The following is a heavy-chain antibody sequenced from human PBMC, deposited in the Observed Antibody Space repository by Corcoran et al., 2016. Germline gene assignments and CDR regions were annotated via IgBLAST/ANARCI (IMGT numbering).Heavy chain of an antibody. CDR1: GFSFSNAW. J-gene: IGHJ4*02. D-gene: IGHD4-17*01. CDR3: TTFGTVTTGFVYY. CDR2: IKSKTDGGTT. V-gene: IGHV3-15*07. Sequence: EVQLVESGGGLVKPGGSLRLSCAASGFSFSNAWMNRVRQAPGKGLEWVGRIKSKTDGGTTDYAAPVKGRFTISRDDSKNTLYLQRNSLKAEDTAVYYGTTFGTVTTGFVYYWCQGTLVTVSS.